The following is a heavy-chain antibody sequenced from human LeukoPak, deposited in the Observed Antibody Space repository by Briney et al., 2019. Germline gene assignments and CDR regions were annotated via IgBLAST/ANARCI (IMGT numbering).Heavy chain of an antibody. J-gene: IGHJ4*02. Sequence: GGSLRLSCAASGFTFSSYAMHWVRQAPGKGLEWVAVISYDGSNKYYADSVKGRFTISRDNSKNTLYLQMNSLRAEDTAVYYCARATYSSSWPYFDYWGQGTLVTVSS. D-gene: IGHD6-13*01. CDR2: ISYDGSNK. CDR1: GFTFSSYA. CDR3: ARATYSSSWPYFDY. V-gene: IGHV3-30*04.